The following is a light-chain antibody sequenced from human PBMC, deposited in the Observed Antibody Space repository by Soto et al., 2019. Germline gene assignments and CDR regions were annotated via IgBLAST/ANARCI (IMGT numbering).Light chain of an antibody. V-gene: IGKV1-39*01. Sequence: DIQMTQSPSSLSASVGDRVTITCRASQSIGDNLNWYQQKPGTAPNLLIYAASSLQSGVPSRFSGSGSGTDFTLTISSLQSEDFATYYCQHLHTYPYTFGQGTKLEIK. CDR2: AAS. CDR3: QHLHTYPYT. CDR1: QSIGDN. J-gene: IGKJ2*01.